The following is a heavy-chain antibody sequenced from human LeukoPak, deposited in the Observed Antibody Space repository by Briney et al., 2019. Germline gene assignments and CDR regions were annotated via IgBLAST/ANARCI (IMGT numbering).Heavy chain of an antibody. J-gene: IGHJ4*02. CDR2: ISGSGGST. CDR1: GFTFSSYA. Sequence: GGSLRLSCAASGFTFSSYAMSWVRQAPGKGLEWVSAISGSGGSTYYADSVKGRFTISRDNSKNTLYLQMNSLRAEDTAVYYCAKSSSYGSGSYFTIYYFVYWGQGTLVTVSS. V-gene: IGHV3-23*01. D-gene: IGHD3-10*01. CDR3: AKSSSYGSGSYFTIYYFVY.